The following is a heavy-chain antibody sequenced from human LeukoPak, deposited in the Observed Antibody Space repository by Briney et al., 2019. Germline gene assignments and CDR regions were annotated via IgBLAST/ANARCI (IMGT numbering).Heavy chain of an antibody. J-gene: IGHJ4*02. CDR1: GYTFTSYY. Sequence: ASVKVSCKASGYTFTSYYMHWERQAPGRGLEWMGIINPSGDRTSYAQKFQGRVTMTRDTSTSTVYMELSSLRSEDTAVYYCARDLWAYYDSSGYEFDYWGQGTLVTVSS. CDR2: INPSGDRT. CDR3: ARDLWAYYDSSGYEFDY. D-gene: IGHD3-22*01. V-gene: IGHV1-46*01.